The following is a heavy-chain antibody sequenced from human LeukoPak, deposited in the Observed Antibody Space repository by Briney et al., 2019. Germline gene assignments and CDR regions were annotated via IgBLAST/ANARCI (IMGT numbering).Heavy chain of an antibody. V-gene: IGHV4-34*01. Sequence: SETLSLTCAISDGSFTGYFWNWVRQAPGKGLEWIGDINHGGSTNYNPSLRSRVTMSVDTSKNQFSLKLSSMTAADAAVYYCARVAIFGVVINAMDVWGQGITVTVSS. CDR2: INHGGST. CDR1: DGSFTGYF. CDR3: ARVAIFGVVINAMDV. J-gene: IGHJ6*02. D-gene: IGHD3-3*01.